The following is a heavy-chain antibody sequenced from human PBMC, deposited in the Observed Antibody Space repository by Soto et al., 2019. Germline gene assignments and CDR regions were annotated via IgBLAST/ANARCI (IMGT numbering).Heavy chain of an antibody. CDR1: GFTFSTYA. D-gene: IGHD4-17*01. V-gene: IGHV3-23*01. J-gene: IGHJ4*02. Sequence: EVQLLDSGGGLVQPGGSLRLSCAASGFTFSTYAMSSVRQAPGKGLEWVSTITGSGSSTYYADSVKGRFTISRDNSKNTLSLQMNSLRAEDTAVYYCAKDLYGDYGGVDYWGQGTLVTVSS. CDR3: AKDLYGDYGGVDY. CDR2: ITGSGSST.